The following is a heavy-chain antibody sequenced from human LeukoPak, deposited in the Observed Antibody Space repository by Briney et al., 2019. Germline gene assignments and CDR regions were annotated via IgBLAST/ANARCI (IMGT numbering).Heavy chain of an antibody. CDR3: AKDTTWIQLYFDD. J-gene: IGHJ4*02. Sequence: GGSLRLSCAASGFTFSSYAMSWVRQAPGKGLEWVSVISGGGNTYYADSVKGRFTISRDNSKNTLYLQMNSLRADDTAVYYCAKDTTWIQLYFDDWGQGTLVTVSS. CDR1: GFTFSSYA. CDR2: ISGGGNT. D-gene: IGHD5-18*01. V-gene: IGHV3-23*01.